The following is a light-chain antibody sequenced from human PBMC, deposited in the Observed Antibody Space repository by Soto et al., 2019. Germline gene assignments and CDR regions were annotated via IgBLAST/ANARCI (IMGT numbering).Light chain of an antibody. Sequence: QLVLTQSPSASASLGASVRLTCTLSSGLSSYAIAWHQQQPGKGPRYLMKINSDGSHTKGDGIPHRFSGSSSGAERYLTISSLQSEDEADFYCQTWDTGIQLFGGGTKLTVL. CDR2: INSDGSH. CDR1: SGLSSYA. V-gene: IGLV4-69*01. CDR3: QTWDTGIQL. J-gene: IGLJ3*02.